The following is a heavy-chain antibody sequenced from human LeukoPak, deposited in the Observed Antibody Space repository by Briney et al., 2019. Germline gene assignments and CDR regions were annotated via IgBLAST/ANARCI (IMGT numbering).Heavy chain of an antibody. CDR3: ARAGPAYCGGDCYWYYFDY. Sequence: ASVKVSCKASGYTFTSYGISWVRQAPGQGLECMGWISAYNGNTNYAQKLQGRVTMTTDTSTSTAYMELRSLRSDDTAVYYCARAGPAYCGGDCYWYYFDYWGQGTLVTVSS. D-gene: IGHD2-21*02. V-gene: IGHV1-18*01. CDR1: GYTFTSYG. CDR2: ISAYNGNT. J-gene: IGHJ4*02.